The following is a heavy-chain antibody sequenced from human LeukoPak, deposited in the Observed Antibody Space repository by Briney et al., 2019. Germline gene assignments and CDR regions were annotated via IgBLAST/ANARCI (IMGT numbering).Heavy chain of an antibody. CDR1: GGTFSSYA. Sequence: GASVKVSCKASGGTFSSYAISWVRQAPGQGLEWMGRIIPVLDIANYAQKFQDRVTITADKSTSTAYMDLSRLRSDDTAVYYCARAGGGLDYWGQGILVTVSS. J-gene: IGHJ4*02. D-gene: IGHD2-15*01. V-gene: IGHV1-69*04. CDR2: IIPVLDIA. CDR3: ARAGGGLDY.